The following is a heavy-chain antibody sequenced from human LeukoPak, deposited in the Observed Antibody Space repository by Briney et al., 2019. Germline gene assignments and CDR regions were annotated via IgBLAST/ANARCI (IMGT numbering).Heavy chain of an antibody. D-gene: IGHD3/OR15-3a*01. CDR3: AKRGVVVRVFLVGFHKEAYFFES. CDR2: ISDSGGRT. V-gene: IGHV3-23*01. J-gene: IGHJ4*02. Sequence: GGSLRLSCAVSGITLSNYGMSWVRQAPGKGLEWVAGISDSGGRTNYADSVKGRFTISRDNPKNTLYLQMNSLRAEDTAVYFCAKRGVVVRVFLVGFHKEAYFFESWGQGALVTVSS. CDR1: GITLSNYG.